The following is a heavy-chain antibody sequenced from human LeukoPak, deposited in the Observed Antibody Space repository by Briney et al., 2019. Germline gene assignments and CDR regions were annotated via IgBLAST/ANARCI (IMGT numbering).Heavy chain of an antibody. V-gene: IGHV3-48*01. CDR2: ISSSSSTI. CDR1: GFTFSSYS. J-gene: IGHJ3*02. CDR3: ARGLTTVVNAFDI. D-gene: IGHD4-23*01. Sequence: GGSLRLSCTASGFTFSSYSMNWVRQAPGKGLEWVSYISSSSSTIYYADSMKGRFTISRDNAKNSLYLQMNSLRAEDTAVYNCARGLTTVVNAFDIWGQGTMVTVSS.